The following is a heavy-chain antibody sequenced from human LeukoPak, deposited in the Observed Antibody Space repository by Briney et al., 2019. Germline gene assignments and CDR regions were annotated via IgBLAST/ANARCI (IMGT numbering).Heavy chain of an antibody. V-gene: IGHV4-38-2*02. CDR1: GYSISSGYY. CDR3: ARGSLVERKGAFDI. CDR2: IYHSGST. D-gene: IGHD5-24*01. Sequence: PSETLSLTCTVSGYSISSGYYWGWIRQPPGKGLEWIGSIYHSGSTYYNPSLKSRVTISVDTSKNQFSLKLSSVTAADTAVYYCARGSLVERKGAFDIWGQGTMVTVSS. J-gene: IGHJ3*02.